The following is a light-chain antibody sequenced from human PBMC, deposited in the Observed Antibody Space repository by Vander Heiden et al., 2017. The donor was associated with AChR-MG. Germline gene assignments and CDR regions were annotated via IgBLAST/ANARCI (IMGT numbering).Light chain of an antibody. Sequence: QSALTQPASVSTSPGQSITISCAGASSDFGDFGFVSWFQQHPHKPPRLLIYDVTYRPSGVSGRFSGSKSGHTASLTISGLQAEDEADYYCSSFTNSNTWVFGGGTKL. J-gene: IGLJ2*01. CDR2: DVT. CDR1: SSDFGDFGF. CDR3: SSFTNSNTWV. V-gene: IGLV2-14*03.